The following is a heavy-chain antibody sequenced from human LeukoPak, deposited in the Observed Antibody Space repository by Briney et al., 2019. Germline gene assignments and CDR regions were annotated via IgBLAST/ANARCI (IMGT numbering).Heavy chain of an antibody. CDR3: ARAGDIVVVPAVQTGNCFDP. D-gene: IGHD2-2*01. Sequence: GASVKVSCKASGYTFTSYAMHWVRQAPGQRLEWMGWINAGNGNTKYSQKFQGRVTITRDTSASTAYMELSSLRSEDTAVYYCARAGDIVVVPAVQTGNCFDPWGQGTLVTVSS. J-gene: IGHJ5*02. V-gene: IGHV1-3*01. CDR2: INAGNGNT. CDR1: GYTFTSYA.